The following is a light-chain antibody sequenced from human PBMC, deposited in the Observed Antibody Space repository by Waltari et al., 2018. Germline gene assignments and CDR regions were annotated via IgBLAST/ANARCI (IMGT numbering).Light chain of an antibody. CDR2: VNSDGSH. Sequence: QLLLTQSPSASASLGASVKLTCTLSSGHSNTIIAWLQQQPGKGPRYLMRVNSDGSHSKGDEIPDRFSGSSSGAERYLTISSVQSEDEADYYCETGGHGTWVFGGGTKLTVL. J-gene: IGLJ3*02. CDR1: SGHSNTI. V-gene: IGLV4-69*01. CDR3: ETGGHGTWV.